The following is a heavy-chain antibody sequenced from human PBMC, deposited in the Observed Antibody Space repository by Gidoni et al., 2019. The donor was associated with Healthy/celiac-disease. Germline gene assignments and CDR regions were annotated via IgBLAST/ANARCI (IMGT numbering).Heavy chain of an antibody. D-gene: IGHD1-1*01. V-gene: IGHV1-2*04. CDR1: GYTFPCYY. Sequence: QVQLVQSGAEVKKPGASVKVSCKASGYTFPCYYMHWVRQAPGQGLEWMGWINPNSGGTNYAQKFQGWVTMTRDTSISTAYMELSRLRSDDTAVYYCARSTILYMATTYFDYWGQGTLVTVSS. CDR2: INPNSGGT. CDR3: ARSTILYMATTYFDY. J-gene: IGHJ4*02.